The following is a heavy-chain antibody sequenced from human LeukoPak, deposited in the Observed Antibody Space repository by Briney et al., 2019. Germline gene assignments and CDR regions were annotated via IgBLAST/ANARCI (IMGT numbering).Heavy chain of an antibody. CDR1: GGSISSYY. CDR3: ARERSSSSWTDFDY. V-gene: IGHV4-59*01. D-gene: IGHD6-13*01. J-gene: IGHJ4*02. CDR2: IYYSGST. Sequence: SETLSLTCTVSGGSISSYYWSWIRQPPGKGLEWIGYIYYSGSTNYNPSLKSRVTISVDTSKNQFFLKLSSVTAADTAVYYCARERSSSSWTDFDYWGQGTLVTVSS.